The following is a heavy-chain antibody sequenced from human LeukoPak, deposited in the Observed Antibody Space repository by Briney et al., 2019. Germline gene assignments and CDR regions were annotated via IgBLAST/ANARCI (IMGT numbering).Heavy chain of an antibody. CDR2: IYYSGST. CDR3: ARDCHGYSYGPWGY. V-gene: IGHV4-39*07. J-gene: IGHJ4*02. Sequence: SETLSLTCTVSGGSISGSNYYWGWIRQPPGKGLEWIGSIYYSGSTYYNPSLKSRVTISVDTSKNQFSLKLTSVTAADTAVYYCARDCHGYSYGPWGYWGQGTLVTVSS. D-gene: IGHD5-18*01. CDR1: GGSISGSNYY.